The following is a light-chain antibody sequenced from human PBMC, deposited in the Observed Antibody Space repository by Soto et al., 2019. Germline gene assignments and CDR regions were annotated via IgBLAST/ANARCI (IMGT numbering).Light chain of an antibody. CDR1: QGLNNK. CDR3: QQYSSVPPT. V-gene: IGKV1D-16*01. J-gene: IGKJ4*01. CDR2: GAS. Sequence: DIQMTQSPSSLSASVGDRVTITCRASQGLNNKLAWYQQKAEKAPKSLIFGASKLQDGVPSRFSGSRSGTDFTLTISSLQPEDSATYYCQQYSSVPPTFGGGTKVEI.